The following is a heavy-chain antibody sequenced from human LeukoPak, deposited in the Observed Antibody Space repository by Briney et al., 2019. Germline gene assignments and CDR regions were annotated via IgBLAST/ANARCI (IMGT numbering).Heavy chain of an antibody. CDR3: ARVWDLPFDY. J-gene: IGHJ4*02. Sequence: GASVKVSCKASGYTFTGYYIHWVRQAPGQGLEWMGWISPNSGDTNYAQKFQGRVTMTRDMSISTAYMELGRLTSDDTAVYYCARVWDLPFDYWGQGTLVTVPS. CDR1: GYTFTGYY. CDR2: ISPNSGDT. D-gene: IGHD1-26*01. V-gene: IGHV1-2*02.